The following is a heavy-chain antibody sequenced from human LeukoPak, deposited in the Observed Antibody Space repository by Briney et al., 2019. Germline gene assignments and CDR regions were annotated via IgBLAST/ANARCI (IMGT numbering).Heavy chain of an antibody. J-gene: IGHJ4*02. Sequence: PGGSLRLSCAASGFTFSTYAMSWVRQAPGKGLEWVSCISGRGGGTYYADSVKGRFTISRDNSKNTMYLQINTLRAEDTAIYYRAKDLGSTADNPVDSWGQGTLVTVSS. CDR3: AKDLGSTADNPVDS. D-gene: IGHD4-11*01. V-gene: IGHV3-23*01. CDR1: GFTFSTYA. CDR2: ISGRGGGT.